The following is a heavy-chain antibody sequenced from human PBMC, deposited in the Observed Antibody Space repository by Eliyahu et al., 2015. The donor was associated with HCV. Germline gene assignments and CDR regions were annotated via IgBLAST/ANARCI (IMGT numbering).Heavy chain of an antibody. Sequence: EVQLLESGGGLVQPGGSLRLSCXASGFPFXXYXMXWVRQAPGKGLEWVSAISGSGVGTYYADSVKGRFTISRDNSKNTLYLQMNSLRAEDTAVYYCAKGLPESRYCSSTSCYYFDCWGQGTLVTVSS. J-gene: IGHJ4*02. CDR3: AKGLPESRYCSSTSCYYFDC. CDR2: ISGSGVGT. CDR1: GFPFXXYX. V-gene: IGHV3-23*01. D-gene: IGHD2-2*01.